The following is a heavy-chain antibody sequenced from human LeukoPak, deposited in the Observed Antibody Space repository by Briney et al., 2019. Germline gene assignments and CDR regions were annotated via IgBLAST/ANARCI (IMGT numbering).Heavy chain of an antibody. D-gene: IGHD3-10*01. Sequence: SETLSLTCTVSGGSISSNSYYWGWIRQPPGKGLEWIGSIYYSGSTYYNPSLKNRLTISVDTSKNQFSLKLSSVTAADTAVYYCARSRYYYGSRSYGAPYYFDYWGQGTLVTVSS. J-gene: IGHJ4*02. CDR1: GGSISSNSYY. CDR2: IYYSGST. CDR3: ARSRYYYGSRSYGAPYYFDY. V-gene: IGHV4-39*01.